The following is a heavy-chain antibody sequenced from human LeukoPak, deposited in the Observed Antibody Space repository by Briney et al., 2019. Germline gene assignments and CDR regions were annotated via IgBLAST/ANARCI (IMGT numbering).Heavy chain of an antibody. V-gene: IGHV1-18*01. CDR2: TSAYNGDT. Sequence: ASVKVSCKTSGYRFTNYGINWVRQAPGQGLEWMGWTSAYNGDTKYGQKFKGRLTMTTDTSTSTAYMDLRSLRSDDTAVYYCARDLLQWQTNNWLAPWGQGTLVTVSS. D-gene: IGHD6-19*01. J-gene: IGHJ5*02. CDR3: ARDLLQWQTNNWLAP. CDR1: GYRFTNYG.